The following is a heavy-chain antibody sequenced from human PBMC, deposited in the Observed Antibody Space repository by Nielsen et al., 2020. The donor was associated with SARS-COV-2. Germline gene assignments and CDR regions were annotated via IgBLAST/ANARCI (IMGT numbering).Heavy chain of an antibody. CDR2: IYPGDSDT. D-gene: IGHD3-10*01. CDR3: ARHDSLYGPGY. CDR1: GYSFTSYW. Sequence: GESLKISCQGSGYSFTSYWIGWVRQMPGKGLEWMGIIYPGDSDTRYSPSFQGQVTISADKSISTAHLQWSSLKASDTAMYYCARHDSLYGPGYWGQGTLVTVSS. V-gene: IGHV5-51*01. J-gene: IGHJ4*02.